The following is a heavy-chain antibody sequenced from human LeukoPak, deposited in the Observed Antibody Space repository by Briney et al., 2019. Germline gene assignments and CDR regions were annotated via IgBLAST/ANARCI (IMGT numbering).Heavy chain of an antibody. CDR2: IYYSGTT. CDR1: GGSISSYY. J-gene: IGHJ6*03. D-gene: IGHD3-9*01. CDR3: ARGLWSRDVLRYFDWRLYYYYYMDV. V-gene: IGHV4-59*12. Sequence: SETLSLTCTVSGGSISSYYWNWIRQPPGKGLEWIGYIYYSGTTNYNPSLKSRVTISVDTSKNQFSLKLSSVTAADTAVYYCARGLWSRDVLRYFDWRLYYYYYMDVWGKGTTVTVSS.